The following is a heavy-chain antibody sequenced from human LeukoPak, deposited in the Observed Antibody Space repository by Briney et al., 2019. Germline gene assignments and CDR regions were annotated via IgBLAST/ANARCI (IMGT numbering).Heavy chain of an antibody. CDR1: GFTVSSNY. CDR2: IYSGGST. J-gene: IGHJ4*02. V-gene: IGHV3-66*02. D-gene: IGHD3-22*01. Sequence: PGGSLRLSCAASGFTVSSNYMSWVRQAPGKGLEWVSVIYSGGSTYYADSVKGRFTISRDNSKNTLYLQMNSLRAEDTAEYYCARGGTYYYDSSGYFDYWGQGTLVTVSS. CDR3: ARGGTYYYDSSGYFDY.